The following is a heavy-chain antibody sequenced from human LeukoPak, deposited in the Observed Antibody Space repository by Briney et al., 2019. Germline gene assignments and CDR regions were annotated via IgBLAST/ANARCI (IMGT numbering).Heavy chain of an antibody. J-gene: IGHJ4*02. CDR1: GFTFSSYS. Sequence: PGGSLRLSCAASGFTFSSYSMNWVRQAPGKGLEWVSSISSSSSYIYYADSVKGRFTISRDNAKNSLYLQMNSLRAEDTAAYYCARGRAGSGADFDYWGQGTLVTVSS. D-gene: IGHD2-15*01. CDR2: ISSSSSYI. CDR3: ARGRAGSGADFDY. V-gene: IGHV3-21*01.